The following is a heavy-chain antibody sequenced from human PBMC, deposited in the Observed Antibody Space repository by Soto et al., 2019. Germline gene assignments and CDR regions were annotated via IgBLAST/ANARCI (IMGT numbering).Heavy chain of an antibody. V-gene: IGHV1-69*13. Sequence: ASVKVSCKASGGTFSSYAISWVRQAPGQGLEWMGGIIPIFGTANYAQKFQGRVTITADESTSTAYMELSSLRSEDTAVYYCASHSYDSSGYSGWGGYYYGMDVWGQGTTVTVSS. CDR3: ASHSYDSSGYSGWGGYYYGMDV. CDR2: IIPIFGTA. J-gene: IGHJ6*02. D-gene: IGHD3-22*01. CDR1: GGTFSSYA.